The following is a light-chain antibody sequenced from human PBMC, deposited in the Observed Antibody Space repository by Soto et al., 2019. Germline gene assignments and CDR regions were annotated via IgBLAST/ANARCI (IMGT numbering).Light chain of an antibody. CDR2: EVS. J-gene: IGLJ2*01. CDR3: SSYAGSNIVV. CDR1: SSDVGGYNF. V-gene: IGLV2-8*01. Sequence: QSALTQPTSASGSTGQSVTISCTGTSSDVGGYNFVSWYQQHPGKAPKLMIYEVSERPSGVPDRFSGSKSGNTASLTVSGLQAEDEADYYCSSYAGSNIVVFGGGTKVTVL.